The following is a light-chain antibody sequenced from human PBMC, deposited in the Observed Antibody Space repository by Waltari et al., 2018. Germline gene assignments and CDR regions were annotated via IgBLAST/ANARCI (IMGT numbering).Light chain of an antibody. CDR1: SSNIGSNY. V-gene: IGLV1-51*01. J-gene: IGLJ2*01. CDR2: DNI. CDR3: GTWESSLSPYVV. Sequence: QSVLTQPPSVSAAPGQKVTISCSGTSSNIGSNYVYWYQHLPGTAPKLLISDNIKRPPGIPDRFSGSKSGASATLGITGLQTGDEADYYCGTWESSLSPYVVFGGGTKLTVL.